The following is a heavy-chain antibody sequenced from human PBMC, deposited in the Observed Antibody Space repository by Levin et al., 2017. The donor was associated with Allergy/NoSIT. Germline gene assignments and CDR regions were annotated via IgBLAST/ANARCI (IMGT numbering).Heavy chain of an antibody. Sequence: PGGSLRLSCAASRFTFSAYGMHWVRQAPGKGLEWVAVISHDGGKEYYAESVKGRFTISRDNSKNTLYLQMNSLRPEDTAVYYCAKAGRASRGYGYCSGGSCYSIDPWGQGTLVTVSS. V-gene: IGHV3-30*18. CDR2: ISHDGGKE. CDR1: RFTFSAYG. J-gene: IGHJ5*02. D-gene: IGHD2-15*01. CDR3: AKAGRASRGYGYCSGGSCYSIDP.